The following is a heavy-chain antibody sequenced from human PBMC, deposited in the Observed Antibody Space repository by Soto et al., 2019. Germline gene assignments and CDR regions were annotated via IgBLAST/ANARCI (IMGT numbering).Heavy chain of an antibody. D-gene: IGHD2-2*01. Sequence: SETLSLTCTVSGGSISSGGYYWSWIRQHPGKGLEWIGYIYYSGSTYYNPSLKSRVTISVDTSKNQFSLKLSSVTAADTAVYYCARSSTSANYFDYWGQGTRVTVSS. J-gene: IGHJ4*02. V-gene: IGHV4-31*03. CDR1: GGSISSGGYY. CDR2: IYYSGST. CDR3: ARSSTSANYFDY.